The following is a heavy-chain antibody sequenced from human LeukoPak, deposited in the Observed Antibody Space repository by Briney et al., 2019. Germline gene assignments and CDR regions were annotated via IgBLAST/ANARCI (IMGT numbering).Heavy chain of an antibody. CDR2: IYPGDSGT. D-gene: IGHD3-10*01. CDR1: GYSFTSYW. J-gene: IGHJ3*02. CDR3: ARGQYGSGSIGGDAFDI. V-gene: IGHV5-51*01. Sequence: GESLKISCKGSGYSFTSYWIGWVRQMPGKGLEWMGIIYPGDSGTRYSPSFQGQVTISADKSISTAYLQWSSLKASDTAMYYCARGQYGSGSIGGDAFDIWGQGTMVTVSS.